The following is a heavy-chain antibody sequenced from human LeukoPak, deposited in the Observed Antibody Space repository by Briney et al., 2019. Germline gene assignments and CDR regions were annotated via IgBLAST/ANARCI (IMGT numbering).Heavy chain of an antibody. CDR2: ISWDGDNT. V-gene: IGHV3-43D*03. D-gene: IGHD3-10*01. CDR3: AKGSGSGSYYPTNWFDP. Sequence: PGGSLRLSCAASGFTFDDYAMHWVRQAPGKGLEWVSLISWDGDNTYYADSVKGRFTISRDNSKNSLYLQMNSLRAEDTALYYCAKGSGSGSYYPTNWFDPWGQGTLVTVSS. J-gene: IGHJ5*02. CDR1: GFTFDDYA.